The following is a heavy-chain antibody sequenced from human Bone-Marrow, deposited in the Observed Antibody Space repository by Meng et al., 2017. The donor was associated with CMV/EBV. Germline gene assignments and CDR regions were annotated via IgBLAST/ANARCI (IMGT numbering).Heavy chain of an antibody. J-gene: IGHJ4*02. CDR2: ISGSGSTI. Sequence: GGSLRLSCSASGFTFSAYEMNWVRQAPGKGLEWVSYISGSGSTILYADSVKGRFTISRDNAKNSIYLQMHSLRAEDTAVYYCAREKVSGAECPNGLCPWGGGDYWGQGTLVTVS. V-gene: IGHV3-48*03. CDR3: AREKVSGAECPNGLCPWGGGDY. D-gene: IGHD2-8*01. CDR1: GFTFSAYE.